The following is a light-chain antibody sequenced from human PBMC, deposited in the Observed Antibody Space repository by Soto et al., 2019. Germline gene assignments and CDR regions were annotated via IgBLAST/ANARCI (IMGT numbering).Light chain of an antibody. J-gene: IGLJ1*01. Sequence: QSVLTQLPSASGTPGQRVTISCSGSSSNIGSNTVNWYQQLPGTAPKLLIYSNNQRPSGVPDRFSGSKSGTSASLAISGLQSEDEADYYCAGWDASLNGYVFGTGTKVTVL. CDR1: SSNIGSNT. CDR3: AGWDASLNGYV. V-gene: IGLV1-44*01. CDR2: SNN.